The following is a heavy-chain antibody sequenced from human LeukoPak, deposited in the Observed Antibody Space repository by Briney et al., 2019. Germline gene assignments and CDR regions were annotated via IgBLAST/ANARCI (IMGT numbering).Heavy chain of an antibody. J-gene: IGHJ4*02. CDR2: ISYDGSNK. D-gene: IGHD3-9*01. CDR3: AKLSPKGVLRYFDWLFRGFDY. CDR1: GFTFSSYG. V-gene: IGHV3-30*18. Sequence: GRSLRLSCAASGFTFSSYGMHWVRQAPGKWLEWVAVISYDGSNKYYADSVKGRFTISRDNSKNTLYLQMNSLRAEDTAVYYCAKLSPKGVLRYFDWLFRGFDYWGQGTLVTVSS.